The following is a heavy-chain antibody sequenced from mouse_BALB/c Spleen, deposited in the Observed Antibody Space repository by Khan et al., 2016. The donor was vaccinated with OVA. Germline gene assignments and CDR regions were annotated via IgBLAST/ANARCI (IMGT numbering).Heavy chain of an antibody. D-gene: IGHD2-13*01. CDR2: IDPFNGGT. Sequence: VQLKQSGPELMKPGASVKISCTASGYSFTNYYIHWVKQSHGQSLEWIGYIDPFNGGTNYNQKFKGTATLTVDKSSSTAYMHLSSLTSEDSAVYYCTRLGTTGWFAYWGQGTLGTVSA. V-gene: IGHV1S135*01. J-gene: IGHJ3*01. CDR1: GYSFTNYY. CDR3: TRLGTTGWFAY.